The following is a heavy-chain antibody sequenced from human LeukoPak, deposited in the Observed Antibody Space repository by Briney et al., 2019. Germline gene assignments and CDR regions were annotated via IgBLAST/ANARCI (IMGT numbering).Heavy chain of an antibody. CDR2: MNPNSGNT. D-gene: IGHD6-13*01. CDR3: ARGLLGIAAAGTHYYYYMDV. V-gene: IGHV1-8*01. CDR1: GYTFTSYD. Sequence: ASVKVSCKASGYTFTSYDINWVRQATGQGLEWMGWMNPNSGNTGYAQKFQGRVTMTRNTSISTAYMELSSLRSEDTAVYYCARGLLGIAAAGTHYYYYMDVWGKGTTVTVSS. J-gene: IGHJ6*03.